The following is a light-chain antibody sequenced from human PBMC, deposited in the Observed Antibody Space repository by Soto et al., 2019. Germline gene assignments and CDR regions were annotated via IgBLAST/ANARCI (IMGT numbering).Light chain of an antibody. Sequence: EIVMTQSPATLSVSPGERATLSCRASQSVSSNLAWYQQKPGQAPRLLIYGASPRATGISARFSGSGSGTEFTLTISSLQSEDFAVYYCQQYNNWWTFGQGTKVEIK. J-gene: IGKJ1*01. V-gene: IGKV3-15*01. CDR1: QSVSSN. CDR2: GAS. CDR3: QQYNNWWT.